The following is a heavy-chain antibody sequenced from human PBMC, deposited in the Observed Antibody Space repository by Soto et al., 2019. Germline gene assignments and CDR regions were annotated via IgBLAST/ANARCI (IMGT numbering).Heavy chain of an antibody. CDR1: GFTFSSYS. Sequence: GGSLRLSCEASGFTFSSYSMNWVRQAPGKGLEWVSSISSSSSYIYYADSVKGRFTISRDNAKNSLYLQMNSLRAEDTAVYYCARDVAAINWFDPWGQGTLVTVSS. CDR3: ARDVAAINWFDP. CDR2: ISSSSSYI. V-gene: IGHV3-21*01. J-gene: IGHJ5*02. D-gene: IGHD6-19*01.